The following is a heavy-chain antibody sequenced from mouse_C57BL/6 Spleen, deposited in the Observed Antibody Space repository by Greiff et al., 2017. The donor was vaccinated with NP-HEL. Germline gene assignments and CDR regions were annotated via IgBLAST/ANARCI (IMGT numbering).Heavy chain of an antibody. CDR1: GYTFTSYW. V-gene: IGHV1-59*01. Sequence: QVQLKQPGAELVRPGTSVKLSCKASGYTFTSYWMHWVKQRPGQGLEWIGVIDPSDSYTNYTQKFKGKATLTVDTSSSTAYMQLSSLTSEDSAVYYCARTGTVAYWGQGTLVTVSA. CDR2: IDPSDSYT. D-gene: IGHD4-1*01. J-gene: IGHJ3*01. CDR3: ARTGTVAY.